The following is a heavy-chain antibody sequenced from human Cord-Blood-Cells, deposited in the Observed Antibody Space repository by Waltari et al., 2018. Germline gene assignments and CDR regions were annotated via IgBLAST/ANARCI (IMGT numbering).Heavy chain of an antibody. J-gene: IGHJ4*02. CDR2: IIPIFGTA. CDR3: ARVGAAARERLDY. D-gene: IGHD6-13*01. CDR1: GGTFSSYA. Sequence: QVQLVQSGAEVKKPGSSVKVSCKASGGTFSSYAIRWVRQAPGQGLEWMGGIIPIFGTANYAQKFQGRVTITADESTSTAYMELSSPRSEDTAVYYCARVGAAARERLDYWGQGTLVTVSS. V-gene: IGHV1-69*01.